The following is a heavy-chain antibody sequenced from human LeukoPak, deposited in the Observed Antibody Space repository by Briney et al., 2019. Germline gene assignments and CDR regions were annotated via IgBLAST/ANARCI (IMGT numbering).Heavy chain of an antibody. D-gene: IGHD3-22*01. CDR3: ARDGYYYDSSGYN. J-gene: IGHJ4*02. CDR2: ITHTGDT. CDR1: GESFSGHF. Sequence: SETLSLTCAVYGESFSGHFWSWVRQPPGKGLEWIAEITHTGDTYYNPSLKSRVTISVDTSKNQFSLKLSSVTAADTAVYYCARDGYYYDSSGYNWGQGTLVTVSS. V-gene: IGHV4-34*01.